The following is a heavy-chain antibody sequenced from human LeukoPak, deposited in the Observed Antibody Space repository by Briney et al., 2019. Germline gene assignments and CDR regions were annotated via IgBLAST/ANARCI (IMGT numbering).Heavy chain of an antibody. CDR3: AKLVTHFDY. CDR2: ISGSGGNT. D-gene: IGHD4-23*01. J-gene: IGHJ4*02. CDR1: GFTFSSHW. Sequence: GGSLRLSCTVGGFTFSSHWMSWVRQAPGKGLEWVSSISGSGGNTYYADSVKGRFTISRDNSKNTLYMQMNSLRAEDTAVYYCAKLVTHFDYWGQGTLVTVSS. V-gene: IGHV3-23*01.